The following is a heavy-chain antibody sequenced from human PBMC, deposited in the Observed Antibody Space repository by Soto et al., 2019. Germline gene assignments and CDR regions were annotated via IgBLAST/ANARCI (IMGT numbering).Heavy chain of an antibody. V-gene: IGHV4-59*01. Sequence: SETLSLTCTVSGASIRSTYWSWIRQSPGKGLEWIGYIYYSGSTLYNPSLKSRVIISVDTSMNQFSLKLSSVTAADTAVYYCARDSLAFFDSWGQGTLVTVSS. D-gene: IGHD5-12*01. CDR3: ARDSLAFFDS. CDR2: IYYSGST. CDR1: GASIRSTY. J-gene: IGHJ4*02.